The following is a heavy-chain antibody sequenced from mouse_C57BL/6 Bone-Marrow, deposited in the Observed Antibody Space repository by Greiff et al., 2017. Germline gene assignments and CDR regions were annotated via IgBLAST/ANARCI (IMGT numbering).Heavy chain of an antibody. Sequence: EVQVVESGGGLVKPGGSLKLSCAASGFTFSDYGMHWVRQAPEKGLEWVAYISSGSSTIYYADPVKGRFTISRDNAKNTLFLQMTSLRSEDTAMYYCARDYYGSSSYFDYWGQGTTLTVSS. V-gene: IGHV5-17*01. CDR2: ISSGSSTI. D-gene: IGHD1-1*01. J-gene: IGHJ2*01. CDR1: GFTFSDYG. CDR3: ARDYYGSSSYFDY.